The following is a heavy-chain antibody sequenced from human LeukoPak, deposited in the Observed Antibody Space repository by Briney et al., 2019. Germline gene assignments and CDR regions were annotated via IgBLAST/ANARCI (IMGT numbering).Heavy chain of an antibody. J-gene: IGHJ6*02. Sequence: ASVKVSCKASGYTFTSYGISWVRQAPGQGLEWMGWISSYNGNTNYAQKLQGRVTMTTDTSTSTAYMELRSLRSDDTAVYYCARVESLFEAAGYYYYYGMDVWGQGTTVTVSS. CDR1: GYTFTSYG. CDR3: ARVESLFEAAGYYYYYGMDV. CDR2: ISSYNGNT. D-gene: IGHD6-13*01. V-gene: IGHV1-18*01.